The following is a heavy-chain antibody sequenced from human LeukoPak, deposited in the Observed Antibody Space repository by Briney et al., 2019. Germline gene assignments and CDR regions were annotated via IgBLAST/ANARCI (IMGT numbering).Heavy chain of an antibody. Sequence: PGGSLRLSCAASGFTFSSYAMHWVRQAPGKGLEYVSAISSNGGSTYYANSVKGIFTISRDNSKNTLYLQMGSLRAEDMAVYYCARSIAVAGRIQLFDYWGQGTLVTVSS. CDR3: ARSIAVAGRIQLFDY. J-gene: IGHJ4*02. CDR1: GFTFSSYA. D-gene: IGHD6-19*01. CDR2: ISSNGGST. V-gene: IGHV3-64*01.